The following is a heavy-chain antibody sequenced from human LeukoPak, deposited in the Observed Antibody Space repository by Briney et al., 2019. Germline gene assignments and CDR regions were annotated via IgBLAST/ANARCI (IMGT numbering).Heavy chain of an antibody. V-gene: IGHV1-46*01. J-gene: IGHJ3*02. CDR1: GYTFTSYG. D-gene: IGHD3-16*01. CDR2: INPSGGST. Sequence: ASVKVSCKASGYTFTSYGISWVRQAPGQGLEWMGIINPSGGSTSYAQKFQGRVTMTRDTSTSTVYMELSSLRSEDTAVYYCARENLGLGAFDIWGQGTMVTVSS. CDR3: ARENLGLGAFDI.